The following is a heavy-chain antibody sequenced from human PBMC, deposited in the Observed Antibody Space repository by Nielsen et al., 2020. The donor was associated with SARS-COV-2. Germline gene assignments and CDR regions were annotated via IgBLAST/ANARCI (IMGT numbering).Heavy chain of an antibody. CDR2: ISVYNGNT. J-gene: IGHJ4*02. CDR1: GDSSFTDG. CDR3: ARSTGVLGPKHFDS. V-gene: IGHV1-18*01. D-gene: IGHD5/OR15-5a*01. Sequence: ASVKVSCKSSGDSSFTDGINWVRQAPGQGFEGMGWISVYNGNTNHAENFQARVTMTTEKSTSTTYMELTSLRSDDTAVYYCARSTGVLGPKHFDSWGQGTLVTVSS.